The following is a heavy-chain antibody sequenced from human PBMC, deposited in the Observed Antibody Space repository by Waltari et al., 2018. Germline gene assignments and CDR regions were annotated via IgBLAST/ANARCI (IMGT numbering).Heavy chain of an antibody. D-gene: IGHD5-12*01. J-gene: IGHJ4*02. Sequence: QLQLQESGPGLVKPSETLSLTCTVSGGPISSSSYYWGWIRQPPGKGLEWICGIYYSGGTSYNPSLKSRVTISVDTSKNQFSLKLRSVTAADTAVYYCARLVRDGYNPIGYWGQGTLVTVSS. CDR1: GGPISSSSYY. CDR2: IYYSGGT. V-gene: IGHV4-39*01. CDR3: ARLVRDGYNPIGY.